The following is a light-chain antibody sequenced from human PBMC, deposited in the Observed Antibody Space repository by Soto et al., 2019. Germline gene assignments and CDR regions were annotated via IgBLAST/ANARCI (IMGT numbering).Light chain of an antibody. V-gene: IGLV2-14*01. J-gene: IGLJ1*01. CDR1: SXDVGGYNY. CDR3: SSYTSSSTYV. Sequence: SALTQPASVSGSPGQSITISCTGTSXDVGGYNYVSWSQQHPGKAPQLMIYEVSNRPSGVSNRFSGSKSGNTASLTISGLQAEDEADYYCSSYTSSSTYVFGTGTKVTVL. CDR2: EVS.